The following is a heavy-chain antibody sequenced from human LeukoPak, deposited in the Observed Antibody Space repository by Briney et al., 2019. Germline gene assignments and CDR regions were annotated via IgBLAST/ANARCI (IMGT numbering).Heavy chain of an antibody. J-gene: IGHJ5*02. CDR3: ARDLTYDSSGYYH. V-gene: IGHV1-2*02. CDR2: INPNSGGT. Sequence: ASVKVSCKASGYTFTGYYMHWVRQAPGQGLEWMGWINPNSGGTNYAQKFQGRVTMTRDTSISTAYMELSRLRSDDTAVYYCARDLTYDSSGYYHWGQGTLVTVSP. D-gene: IGHD3-22*01. CDR1: GYTFTGYY.